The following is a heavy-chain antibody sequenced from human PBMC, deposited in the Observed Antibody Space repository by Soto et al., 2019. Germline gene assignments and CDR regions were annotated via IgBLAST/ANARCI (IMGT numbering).Heavy chain of an antibody. CDR3: ARGVDYLSPFDY. D-gene: IGHD4-17*01. CDR1: GFTFSSHG. J-gene: IGHJ4*02. CDR2: IWYDGSNK. V-gene: IGHV3-33*01. Sequence: GGSLRLSCAASGFTFSSHGMHWVRQAPGKGLEWVAVIWYDGSNKYYADSVKGRFTISRDNSKNTLYLQMNSLRAEDTAVYYCARGVDYLSPFDYWGQGTPVTVSS.